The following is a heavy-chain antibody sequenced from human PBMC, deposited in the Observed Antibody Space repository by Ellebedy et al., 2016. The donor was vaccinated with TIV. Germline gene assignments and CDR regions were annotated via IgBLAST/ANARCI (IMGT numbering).Heavy chain of an antibody. CDR2: ISSSSTYT. Sequence: GESLKISCAAAGFIFSTYAMTWVRQAPGKGLEWVSYISSSSTYTNYADSVRGRFTISRDNAKRSLYLQMNSLRLEDTAVYYCARDAMIWIFDSWGQGTLVTVSS. D-gene: IGHD3-22*01. CDR3: ARDAMIWIFDS. V-gene: IGHV3-21*05. CDR1: GFIFSTYA. J-gene: IGHJ4*02.